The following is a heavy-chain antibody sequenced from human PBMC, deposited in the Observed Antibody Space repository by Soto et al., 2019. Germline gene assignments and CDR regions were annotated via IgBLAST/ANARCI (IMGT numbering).Heavy chain of an antibody. CDR3: ASDIVEVPAAMASDY. D-gene: IGHD2-2*01. CDR2: ISSSSSTI. Sequence: EVQLVESGGGLVQPGGSLRLSCAASGFTFSNYDMNWVRQAPGKGLEWVSYISSSSSTIYYADSVKGRFTISRDNAKNSLYLQMNSVRDEDTGVYYCASDIVEVPAAMASDYWGQGTLVTVSS. V-gene: IGHV3-48*02. CDR1: GFTFSNYD. J-gene: IGHJ4*02.